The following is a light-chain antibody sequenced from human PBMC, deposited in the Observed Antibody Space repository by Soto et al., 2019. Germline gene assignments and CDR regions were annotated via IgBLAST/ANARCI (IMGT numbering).Light chain of an antibody. CDR2: RGS. V-gene: IGKV3-20*01. Sequence: VLTQSPGTLSLSPGERATLSCRASQNIRGNELAWYQQKPGQAPRLLIYRGSSRATGIPDRLSGRGSGTDFTRPISRLEPEDFGVYYCQGFGTSAPWTAGQANTVDIK. CDR1: QNIRGNE. J-gene: IGKJ1*01. CDR3: QGFGTSAPWT.